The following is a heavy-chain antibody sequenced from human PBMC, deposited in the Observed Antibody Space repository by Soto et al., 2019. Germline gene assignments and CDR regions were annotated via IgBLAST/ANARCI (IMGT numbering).Heavy chain of an antibody. Sequence: GGSLRLSCAASGFSFCTSSMHWVRQAPGKGLEWVASISTSNNYIQYADSVKGRFTISRDNAKSSLYLQMNGLRAEDTAVYFCAKEIRVIAVAGPYFHHWGERVLVTVRS. CDR3: AKEIRVIAVAGPYFHH. CDR1: GFSFCTSS. CDR2: ISTSNNYI. D-gene: IGHD6-19*01. V-gene: IGHV3-21*01. J-gene: IGHJ4*02.